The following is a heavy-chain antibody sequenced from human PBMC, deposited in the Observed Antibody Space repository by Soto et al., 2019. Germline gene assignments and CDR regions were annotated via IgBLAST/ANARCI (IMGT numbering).Heavy chain of an antibody. CDR2: MNPNSGHT. D-gene: IGHD2-2*01. Sequence: QVQLVQSGAEVKKPGASLKVTCKASGYTFTSHDINWMRQTTGQGLEWMGWMNPNSGHTNSAQKFQDRVTMTRDTSINTSYMELTNLSSEDTAIYYCASDMSTTWGQGTLVTVSS. CDR1: GYTFTSHD. V-gene: IGHV1-8*01. J-gene: IGHJ5*02. CDR3: ASDMSTT.